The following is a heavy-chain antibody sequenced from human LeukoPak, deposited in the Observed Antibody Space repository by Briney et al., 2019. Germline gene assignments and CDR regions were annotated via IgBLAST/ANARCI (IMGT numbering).Heavy chain of an antibody. J-gene: IGHJ3*02. CDR2: IYYSGST. CDR1: GGSISSYY. D-gene: IGHD6-6*01. Sequence: PSETLSLTCTVSGGSISSYYWSWIRQPPGKGLEWIGYIYYSGSTNYNPSLKSRVTISVDTSKNQFSLKLSSVTAADTAVYYCARVTYSSSSMSVDAFDIWGQGTMVTVSS. V-gene: IGHV4-59*12. CDR3: ARVTYSSSSMSVDAFDI.